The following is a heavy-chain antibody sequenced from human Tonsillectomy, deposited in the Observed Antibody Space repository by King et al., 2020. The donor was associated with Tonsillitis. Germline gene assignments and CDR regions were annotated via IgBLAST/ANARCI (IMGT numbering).Heavy chain of an antibody. CDR1: GFTFSSYA. V-gene: IGHV3-23*04. CDR3: VKGAPGIAVAGSGAFDY. Sequence: VQLVESGGGLVQPGGSLRLSCAASGFTFSSYAMNWVRQAPGKGLEWVSGISGSGGSTYYADSVKDRFTISRDNFQNTLYLQMNSLRVEDTAVYYCVKGAPGIAVAGSGAFDYWGQGTLVTVSS. J-gene: IGHJ4*02. CDR2: ISGSGGST. D-gene: IGHD6-19*01.